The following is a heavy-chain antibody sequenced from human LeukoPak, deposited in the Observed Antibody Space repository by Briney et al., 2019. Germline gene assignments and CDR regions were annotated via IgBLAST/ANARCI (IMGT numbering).Heavy chain of an antibody. CDR1: GFTFSSYG. Sequence: GGSLRLSCAASGFTFSSYGMHWVRQAPGKGLEWVAVISYDGSNKYYADSVKGRFTISRDNSENTLYLQMNSLRAEDTAVYCCAKDSPSRGMDVWGQGTTVTVSS. CDR2: ISYDGSNK. CDR3: AKDSPSRGMDV. V-gene: IGHV3-30*18. J-gene: IGHJ6*02.